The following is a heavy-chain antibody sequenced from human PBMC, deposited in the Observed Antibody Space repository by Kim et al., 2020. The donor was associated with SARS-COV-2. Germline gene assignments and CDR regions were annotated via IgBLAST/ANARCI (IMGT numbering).Heavy chain of an antibody. Sequence: ASVKVSCQASGYSFTSYVIHWVRQAPGQRLEWMGRINAGNDNTKYSQNFEGRGTMTRDKSANTAFMELSSLTSEDTAVYYCARGSRDGYNSFDYWGQGTLVTVSS. CDR2: INAGNDNT. CDR1: GYSFTSYV. D-gene: IGHD5-12*01. CDR3: ARGSRDGYNSFDY. V-gene: IGHV1-3*01. J-gene: IGHJ4*02.